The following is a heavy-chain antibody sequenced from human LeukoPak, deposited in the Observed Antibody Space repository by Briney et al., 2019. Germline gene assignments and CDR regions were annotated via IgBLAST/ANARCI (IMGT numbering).Heavy chain of an antibody. J-gene: IGHJ5*02. CDR1: GGTFSSYA. V-gene: IGHV1-69*13. CDR2: IIPIFGTA. CDR3: ARGATGSSGWYRNNWFDP. Sequence: SVTVSCKASGGTFSSYAISWVRQAPGQGLEWMGGIIPIFGTANYAQKFQGRVTITADESTSTAYMELSSLRSEDTAVYYCARGATGSSGWYRNNWFDPWGQGTLVTVSS. D-gene: IGHD6-19*01.